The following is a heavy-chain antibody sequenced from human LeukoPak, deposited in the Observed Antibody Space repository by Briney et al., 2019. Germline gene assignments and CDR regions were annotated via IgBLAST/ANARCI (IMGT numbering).Heavy chain of an antibody. CDR1: GFTFSDYY. D-gene: IGHD3-3*01. Sequence: GGSLRLSCAASGFTFSDYYMSWIRQAPGKGLEWVSYISSSGSTIYYADSVKGRFTISRDNAKNSLYLQMDSLRAEDTAVYYCAGLRLWEWCPPYWGQGTLVTVSS. CDR3: AGLRLWEWCPPY. J-gene: IGHJ4*02. CDR2: ISSSGSTI. V-gene: IGHV3-11*04.